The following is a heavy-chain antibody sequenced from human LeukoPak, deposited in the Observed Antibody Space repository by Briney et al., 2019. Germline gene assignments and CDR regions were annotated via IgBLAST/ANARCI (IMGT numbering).Heavy chain of an antibody. J-gene: IGHJ2*01. CDR2: IKQDGSDI. D-gene: IGHD3-10*01. CDR1: GFTFSNYW. CDR3: ARALRSRGLFDL. Sequence: GGSLRLSCAASGFTFSNYWMSWVRQAPGKGLEWVAYIKQDGSDIRYVDSVKGRFTISRDNVKNSLYLQMNSLRAEDTAVFYCARALRSRGLFDLWGRGTLVTVSS. V-gene: IGHV3-7*01.